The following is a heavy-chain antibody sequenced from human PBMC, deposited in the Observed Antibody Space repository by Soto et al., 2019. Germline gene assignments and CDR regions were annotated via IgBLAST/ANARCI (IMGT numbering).Heavy chain of an antibody. CDR3: ARGTHSSSSGLHYYYYGMDV. CDR2: IYYSGST. CDR1: GGSISSYY. V-gene: IGHV4-59*01. J-gene: IGHJ6*02. D-gene: IGHD6-6*01. Sequence: SETLSLTRTVSGGSISSYYWSWIRQPPGKGLEWIGYIYYSGSTNYNPSLKSRVTISVDTSKNQFSLKLSSVTAADTAVYYCARGTHSSSSGLHYYYYGMDVWGQGTTVTVSS.